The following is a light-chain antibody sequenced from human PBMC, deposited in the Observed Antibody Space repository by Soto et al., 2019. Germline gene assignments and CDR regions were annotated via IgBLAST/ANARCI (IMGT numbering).Light chain of an antibody. CDR2: GAS. J-gene: IGKJ2*01. V-gene: IGKV3-20*01. CDR3: QQYGSWYT. Sequence: EIVLTQSPGTLSLSPGERATLSCRASQSVSSSYLAWYQQKPGQAPRLLIYGASSRATGIPDRFSGSGSGTDFTLTLSRLVPEDFAVYYCQQYGSWYTFGQGTKLEIK. CDR1: QSVSSSY.